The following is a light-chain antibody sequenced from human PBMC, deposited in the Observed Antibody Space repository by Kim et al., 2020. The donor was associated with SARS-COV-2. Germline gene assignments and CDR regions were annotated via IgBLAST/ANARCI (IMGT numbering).Light chain of an antibody. CDR1: SSDVRSYNL. Sequence: GQSITHSCTANSSDVRSYNLVSWYQQHPGKAPKVMIYEGSKRPSGVSNRFSGSKSGNTASLTISGLQAEDEADYYCCSYAGSSTYVFGTGTKVTVL. J-gene: IGLJ1*01. V-gene: IGLV2-23*01. CDR3: CSYAGSSTYV. CDR2: EGS.